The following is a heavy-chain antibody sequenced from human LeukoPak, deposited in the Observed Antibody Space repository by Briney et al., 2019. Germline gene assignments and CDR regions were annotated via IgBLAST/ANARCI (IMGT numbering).Heavy chain of an antibody. J-gene: IGHJ6*03. D-gene: IGHD2-2*01. V-gene: IGHV4-38-2*01. CDR3: ERASTPYYYMDD. CDR1: GYSISSGYY. Sequence: PSETLSLTCAVSGYSISSGYYWGWIRQPPGKGLEWIGSIYHSGSTYYNPSLKSRVTISVDTSKNQFSLKLSSVSAADTAVYYCERASTPYYYMDDWGKGTTVTVSS. CDR2: IYHSGST.